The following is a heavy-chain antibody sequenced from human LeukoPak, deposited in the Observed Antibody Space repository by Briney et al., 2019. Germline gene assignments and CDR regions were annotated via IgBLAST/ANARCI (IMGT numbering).Heavy chain of an antibody. CDR2: INPSGGST. J-gene: IGHJ3*02. CDR1: GYTFTSYY. CDR3: AREDGCSSTSCSEAFDI. Sequence: ASVKVSCKASGYTFTSYYMHWVRQAPGQGLEWMGIINPSGGSTSYAQKFQGRVTMTRDTSTSTVYMELSSLSSEDTAVYYCAREDGCSSTSCSEAFDIWGQGTMVTVSS. V-gene: IGHV1-46*01. D-gene: IGHD2-2*01.